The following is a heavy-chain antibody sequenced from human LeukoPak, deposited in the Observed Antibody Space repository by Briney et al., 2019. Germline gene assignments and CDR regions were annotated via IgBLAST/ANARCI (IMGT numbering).Heavy chain of an antibody. CDR3: ARDDYNSGWD. CDR1: GFIFSTYW. Sequence: GGSRRISCAASGFIFSTYWMSWVRQAPGKGLEWVANIKQDGSEKYYVDSVKGRFTISRDNAKNSLYLQMNSLRADDTAVYYCARDDYNSGWDWGQGTLVTVSS. V-gene: IGHV3-7*03. J-gene: IGHJ4*02. CDR2: IKQDGSEK. D-gene: IGHD6-19*01.